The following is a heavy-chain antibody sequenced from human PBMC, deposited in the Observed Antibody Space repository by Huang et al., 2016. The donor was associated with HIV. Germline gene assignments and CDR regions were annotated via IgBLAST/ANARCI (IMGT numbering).Heavy chain of an antibody. CDR2: IANDGSSK. J-gene: IGHJ4*02. Sequence: QVQLVESGGGVVQPGRSLRLSCAAFVFTFNQFDMHWVRQAPGKGLEWVAIIANDGSSKNHADSVKCRFTISRDNSKNTVYLQMNSLRVEDTAVYYCAKDGRGSGTYYDYFEYWGQGTLVTVSS. D-gene: IGHD1-26*01. V-gene: IGHV3-30*18. CDR1: VFTFNQFD. CDR3: AKDGRGSGTYYDYFEY.